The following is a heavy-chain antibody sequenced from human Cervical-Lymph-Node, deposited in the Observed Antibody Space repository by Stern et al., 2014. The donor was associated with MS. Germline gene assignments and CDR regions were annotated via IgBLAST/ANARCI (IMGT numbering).Heavy chain of an antibody. CDR2: IYHSGST. CDR3: ARSHRLIVVPDDILNWFDP. CDR1: GGSISSSNW. J-gene: IGHJ5*02. D-gene: IGHD2-2*01. V-gene: IGHV4-4*02. Sequence: QVQLQESGPGLVRPSGTLSLTCAVSGGSISSSNWWNWVRQPPGKGLEWIGEIYHSGSTNYNPSLKSRVTISVDKSKNQFSLNLTSVTAADTAVYYCARSHRLIVVPDDILNWFDPWGQGTLVTVSS.